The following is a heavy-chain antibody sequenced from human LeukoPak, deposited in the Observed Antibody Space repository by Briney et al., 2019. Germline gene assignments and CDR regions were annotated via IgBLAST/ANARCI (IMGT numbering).Heavy chain of an antibody. Sequence: GGSLRPSCAVSGFTYSTYGMNWVRQAPGKGLEWVSAISHHGASTFYAESVKGRFTISRDNSKNTLYLQMSSLRAEDTAVYYCAKGVGWGSYGGNNYHYYGMDVWGQGTTVTVSS. D-gene: IGHD3-16*01. V-gene: IGHV3-23*01. J-gene: IGHJ6*02. CDR3: AKGVGWGSYGGNNYHYYGMDV. CDR2: ISHHGAST. CDR1: GFTYSTYG.